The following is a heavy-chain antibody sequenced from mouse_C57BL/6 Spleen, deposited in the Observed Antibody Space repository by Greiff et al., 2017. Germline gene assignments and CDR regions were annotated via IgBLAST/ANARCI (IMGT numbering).Heavy chain of an antibody. CDR3: AREGVYYGFAY. J-gene: IGHJ3*01. CDR1: GYSITSGYY. CDR2: ISYDGSN. V-gene: IGHV3-6*01. D-gene: IGHD2-1*01. Sequence: EVKLQESGPGLVKPSQSLSLTCSVTGYSITSGYYWNWIRQFPGNKLEWMGYISYDGSNNYNPSLKNRISITRDTSKNQFFLKLNSVTTEDTATYYCAREGVYYGFAYWGQGTLVTVSA.